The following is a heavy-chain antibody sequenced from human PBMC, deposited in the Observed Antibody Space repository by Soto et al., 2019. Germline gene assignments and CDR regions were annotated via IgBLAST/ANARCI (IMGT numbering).Heavy chain of an antibody. V-gene: IGHV1-18*01. Sequence: GVSVQVSCKGSGYTFTSYGISWVRQAPGQGLEWMGWISAYNGNTNYAQKLQGRVTMTTDTSTSTAYMELRSLRSEDTAVHYCARVDTRIVVVISEWGFDSWGQGTMVTV. J-gene: IGHJ3*02. CDR2: ISAYNGNT. D-gene: IGHD3-22*01. CDR1: GYTFTSYG. CDR3: ARVDTRIVVVISEWGFDS.